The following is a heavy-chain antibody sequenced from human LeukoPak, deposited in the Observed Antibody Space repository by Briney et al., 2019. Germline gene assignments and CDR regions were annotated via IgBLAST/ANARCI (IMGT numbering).Heavy chain of an antibody. Sequence: SETLSLTCTVSGGSISSYYWSWIRQPPGKGLEWIGYIYYSGSTNYKPSLKSRVTISVDTSKNQFSLKLSSVTAADTAVYYCAAYSSSLGPFFDYWGQGTLVTVSS. CDR2: IYYSGST. CDR3: AAYSSSLGPFFDY. V-gene: IGHV4-59*08. D-gene: IGHD6-13*01. J-gene: IGHJ4*02. CDR1: GGSISSYY.